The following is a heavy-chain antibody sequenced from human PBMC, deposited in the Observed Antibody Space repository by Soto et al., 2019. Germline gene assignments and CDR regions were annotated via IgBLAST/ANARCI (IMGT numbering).Heavy chain of an antibody. J-gene: IGHJ6*02. CDR2: IIPIFGTA. V-gene: IGHV1-69*13. CDR3: ARDYINTVTTLYGMDV. D-gene: IGHD4-17*01. CDR1: GGTFSSYA. Sequence: SVKVSCKASGGTFSSYAISWVRQAPGQGLEWMGGIIPIFGTANYAQKFQGRVTITADESTSTAYMELSSLRSEDTAVYYCARDYINTVTTLYGMDVWGQGTTVTVSS.